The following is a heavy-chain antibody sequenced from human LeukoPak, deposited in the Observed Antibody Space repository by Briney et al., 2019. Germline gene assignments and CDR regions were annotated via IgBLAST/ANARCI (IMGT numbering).Heavy chain of an antibody. Sequence: SETLSLTCTVSGGPISSCHWSSIGQPPGKGLEWIGYIYYSGSTNYNPSLKSRVTISVDTSKNQFSLKLSSVTAADTAVYYCARKRSYCVGDCPKFDYWGQGTLVTVSS. CDR3: ARKRSYCVGDCPKFDY. J-gene: IGHJ4*02. V-gene: IGHV4-59*01. CDR1: GGPISSCH. D-gene: IGHD2-21*02. CDR2: IYYSGST.